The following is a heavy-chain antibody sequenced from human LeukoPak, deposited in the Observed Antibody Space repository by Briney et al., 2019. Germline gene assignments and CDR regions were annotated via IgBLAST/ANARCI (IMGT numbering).Heavy chain of an antibody. J-gene: IGHJ4*02. CDR2: ISSRSSYI. D-gene: IGHD3-10*01. CDR3: AREYDSGSYYNFGY. CDR1: GFTFSSYS. V-gene: IGHV3-21*01. Sequence: GGSLRLSCAASGFTFSSYSMNWVRQAPGKGLEWVSSISSRSSYIYYADSVKGRFTISRDNAKNSLYLQMNSLRAEDTAVYYCAREYDSGSYYNFGYWGQGTLVTVSS.